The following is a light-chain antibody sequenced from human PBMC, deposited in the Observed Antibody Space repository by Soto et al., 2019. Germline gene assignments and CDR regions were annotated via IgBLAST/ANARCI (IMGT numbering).Light chain of an antibody. CDR3: LQDINYPWT. CDR2: DAS. J-gene: IGKJ1*01. Sequence: IQMTQSPSSRSASVGDRVTITCRASQGISSALAWYQQKPGKAPKLLIYDASSLESGVPPRFSGSGSGTDFTLAISSLQPEDSATYYCLQDINYPWTFGQGTKVDIK. V-gene: IGKV1D-13*01. CDR1: QGISSA.